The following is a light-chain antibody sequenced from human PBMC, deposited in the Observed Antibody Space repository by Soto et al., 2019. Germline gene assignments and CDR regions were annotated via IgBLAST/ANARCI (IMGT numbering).Light chain of an antibody. J-gene: IGKJ2*01. CDR3: QQYNNWPPST. Sequence: EIVMTQSPATLSVSPGERATLSCSASQSVSSNLAWYQQKPGQAPRLLIYGASTRATGIPARFSGSGSGTEFTLTISSLQSEDCAVYCCQQYNNWPPSTFGQGTKLEIK. CDR1: QSVSSN. CDR2: GAS. V-gene: IGKV3-15*01.